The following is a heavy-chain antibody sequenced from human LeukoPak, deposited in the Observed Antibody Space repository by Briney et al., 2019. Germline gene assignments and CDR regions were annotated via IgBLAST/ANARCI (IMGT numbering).Heavy chain of an antibody. CDR2: ISGSGGST. Sequence: GGSLRLSCAASGFTFSSYAMSWVRQAPGKGLEWVSAISGSGGSTYYADSVKGRFTISRDNSKNTLYLQMNSLRAEDTAVYYCAKAMVRGVIAGAFDYWGQGTLVTVSS. V-gene: IGHV3-23*01. CDR1: GFTFSSYA. D-gene: IGHD3-10*01. CDR3: AKAMVRGVIAGAFDY. J-gene: IGHJ4*02.